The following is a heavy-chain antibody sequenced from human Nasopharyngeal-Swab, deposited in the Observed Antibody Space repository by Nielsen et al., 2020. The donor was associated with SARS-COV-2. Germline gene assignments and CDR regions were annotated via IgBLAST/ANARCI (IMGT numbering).Heavy chain of an antibody. CDR3: AKAYYDFWSGYRIYGMDV. Sequence: SLKISCAASGFTFDDYAMHWVRQAPGKGLEWVSGISWNSGSIGYADSVKGRFTISRDNAKNSLYLQMNSLRAEDTALYYCAKAYYDFWSGYRIYGMDVWGQGTTATVSS. CDR1: GFTFDDYA. D-gene: IGHD3-3*01. J-gene: IGHJ6*02. CDR2: ISWNSGSI. V-gene: IGHV3-9*01.